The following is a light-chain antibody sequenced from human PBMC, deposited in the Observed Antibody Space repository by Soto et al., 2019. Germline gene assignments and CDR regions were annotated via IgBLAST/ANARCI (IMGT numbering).Light chain of an antibody. CDR1: SSNIGGNS. Sequence: QSVMTQPPSVSAAPGQKVTIFCSGSSSNIGGNSVSWYQQLPGTAPKLLIYDDDKRPSGIPDRFSGSKSGTSATLGITGFQTGDEADYYCGSWDSSLSAYVFATGTKLTVL. V-gene: IGLV1-51*01. CDR3: GSWDSSLSAYV. CDR2: DDD. J-gene: IGLJ1*01.